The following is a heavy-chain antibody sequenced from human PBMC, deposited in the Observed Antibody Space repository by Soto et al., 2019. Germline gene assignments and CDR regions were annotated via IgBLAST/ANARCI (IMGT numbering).Heavy chain of an antibody. CDR1: GYTFTSYG. D-gene: IGHD1-26*01. CDR2: ISAYNGNT. J-gene: IGHJ4*02. CDR3: ARVGLVGATVH. V-gene: IGHV1-18*01. Sequence: QVQLVQSGAEVKKPGASVKVSCKASGYTFTSYGISWVRQAPGQGLEWMGWISAYNGNTNYAQKLQDRVTMTTDTTTSKRYREVGSLRSNDTAVKYCARVGLVGATVHWGQGTLVTGSS.